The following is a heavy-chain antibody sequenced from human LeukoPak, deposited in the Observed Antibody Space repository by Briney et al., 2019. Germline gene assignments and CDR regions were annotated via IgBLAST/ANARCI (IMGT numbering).Heavy chain of an antibody. CDR1: GFTFSSYA. J-gene: IGHJ3*02. D-gene: IGHD5-24*01. Sequence: GGSLRLSCAASGFTFSSYAMSWVRQAPGKGLEWVSAISGSGGSTYYADSVKGRFTISRDNSKNTLYLQMNSLRAEDTAVYYCARDGDGPNSGEAFDIWGQGTMVTVSS. CDR3: ARDGDGPNSGEAFDI. V-gene: IGHV3-23*01. CDR2: ISGSGGST.